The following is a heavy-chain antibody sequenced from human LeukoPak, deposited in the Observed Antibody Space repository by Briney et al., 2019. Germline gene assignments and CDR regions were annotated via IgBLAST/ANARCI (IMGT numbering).Heavy chain of an antibody. CDR1: GFTFSGSA. D-gene: IGHD3-10*01. J-gene: IGHJ4*02. V-gene: IGHV3-73*01. CDR2: IRSTANGYAT. Sequence: PGGSLRLSCAASGFTFSGSALHWVRQASGKGLEWVGRIRSTANGYATAYAASVKGRFTISRDDSKNTAYLQMDSLKTEDTAVYYCTGNYYGSGSYADFDYWGPGTPVTVSS. CDR3: TGNYYGSGSYADFDY.